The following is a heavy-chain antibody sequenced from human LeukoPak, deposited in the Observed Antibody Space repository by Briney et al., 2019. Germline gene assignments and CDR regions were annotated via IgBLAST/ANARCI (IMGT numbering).Heavy chain of an antibody. V-gene: IGHV5-51*01. CDR2: IYPGDSDT. CDR3: ARFATEYSSSSRFDP. D-gene: IGHD6-6*01. Sequence: GESLKISCKGSGYSFTSYWIGWVRQMPGNGLEWMGIIYPGDSDTRYSPSFQGQVTISADKSISTAYLQWSSLKASDTAMYYCARFATEYSSSSRFDPWGQGTLVTVSS. J-gene: IGHJ5*02. CDR1: GYSFTSYW.